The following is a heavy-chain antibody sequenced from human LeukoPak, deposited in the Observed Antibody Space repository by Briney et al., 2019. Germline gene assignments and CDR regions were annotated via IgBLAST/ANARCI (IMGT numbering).Heavy chain of an antibody. V-gene: IGHV3-64*01. J-gene: IGHJ4*02. D-gene: IGHD2-8*01. CDR2: ISSNGGST. CDR3: ARGYCTNGVCYTDY. CDR1: GYTFTSYY. Sequence: GASVKVSCKASGYTFTSYYMHWVRQAPGKGLEYVSAISSNGGSTYYANSVKGRFTISRDNSKNTLYLQMGSLRAEDMAVYYCARGYCTNGVCYTDYWGQGTLVTVSS.